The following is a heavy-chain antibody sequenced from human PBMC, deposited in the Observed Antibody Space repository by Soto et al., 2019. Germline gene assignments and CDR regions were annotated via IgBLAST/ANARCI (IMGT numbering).Heavy chain of an antibody. CDR3: SRLGYSSAWPDS. V-gene: IGHV4-4*02. Sequence: PSDTLSLTCDVSCRSFSGDTCLSWVRQPPGKGLEWIGEISHRGTTNFNPSLKSRVTISIDKSTNHFSLKLTSVTAADTAVYYCSRLGYSSAWPDSWSQGTLVTVSS. D-gene: IGHD4-4*01. CDR1: CRSFSGDTC. J-gene: IGHJ5*01. CDR2: ISHRGTT.